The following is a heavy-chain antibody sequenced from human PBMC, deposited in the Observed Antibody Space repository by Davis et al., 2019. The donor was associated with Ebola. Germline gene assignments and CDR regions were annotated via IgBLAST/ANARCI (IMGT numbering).Heavy chain of an antibody. Sequence: GSLRPSCTVLGGSISSYYWCWIRQPPGKGLEWIGYIYYSGSTNYNPSLKSRVTLSVDTSNNQFSLKLSSVTAADTAVYYCARGDSYYDPSGYYAGPEAPDHWGQGTLVSVSS. J-gene: IGHJ4*02. V-gene: IGHV4-59*12. D-gene: IGHD3-22*01. CDR3: ARGDSYYDPSGYYAGPEAPDH. CDR1: GGSISSYY. CDR2: IYYSGST.